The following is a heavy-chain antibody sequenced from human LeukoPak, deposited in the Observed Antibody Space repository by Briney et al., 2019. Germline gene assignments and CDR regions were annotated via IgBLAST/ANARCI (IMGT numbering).Heavy chain of an antibody. CDR2: ISGSRGST. D-gene: IGHD2-8*01. J-gene: IGHJ4*02. CDR1: GFIFSSYA. CDR3: PKVRSYINDVCHGDFDY. Sequence: PGEALRLSCAASGFIFSSYAMSWVRQAPGKGLEWVSTISGSRGSTYYADYVKGRFTISRDNSKNTVYLQSNGLSGEVSVLYYCPKVRSYINDVCHGDFDYWGQGTLVTVSS. V-gene: IGHV3-23*01.